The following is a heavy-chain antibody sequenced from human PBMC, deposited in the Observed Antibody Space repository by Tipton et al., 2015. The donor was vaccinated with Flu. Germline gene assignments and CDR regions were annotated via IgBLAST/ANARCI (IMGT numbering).Heavy chain of an antibody. V-gene: IGHV4-34*01. Sequence: TLSLTCSVYGGSFSGYYWTWIRQPPGKGLEWIGEINHSGSTHYSSSLKSRVTISVDKSKNQVSLRLLTVTATDMAVYYCARRTIVAGGWFDAWGQGILVTVSS. D-gene: IGHD5-12*01. CDR2: INHSGST. CDR3: ARRTIVAGGWFDA. CDR1: GGSFSGYY. J-gene: IGHJ5*02.